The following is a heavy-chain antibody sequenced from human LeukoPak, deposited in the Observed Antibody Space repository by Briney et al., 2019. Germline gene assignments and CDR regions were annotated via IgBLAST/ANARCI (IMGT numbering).Heavy chain of an antibody. CDR1: GGSFSGYY. D-gene: IGHD6-13*01. V-gene: IGHV4-4*07. CDR2: IYTSGST. CDR3: AREARIAAVNNWFDP. Sequence: SETLSPTCAVYGGSFSGYYWSWIRQPAGKGLEWIGRIYTSGSTNYNPSLKSRVTMSVDTSKNQFSLKLSSVTAADTAVYYCAREARIAAVNNWFDPWGQGTLVTVSS. J-gene: IGHJ5*02.